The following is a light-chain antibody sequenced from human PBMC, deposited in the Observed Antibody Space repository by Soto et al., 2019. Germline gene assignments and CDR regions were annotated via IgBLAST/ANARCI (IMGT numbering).Light chain of an antibody. J-gene: IGKJ1*01. CDR2: GAS. Sequence: EIVLTQSPGTLSLSPGERATLSCRASQSVSSSYLAWYQQKPGQAPRLLIYGASSTATGIPDGFSGSGSGTDFTLTISSLEPEDFAVYYCQHLRTFGQGTKVEIK. CDR3: QHLRT. V-gene: IGKV3-20*01. CDR1: QSVSSSY.